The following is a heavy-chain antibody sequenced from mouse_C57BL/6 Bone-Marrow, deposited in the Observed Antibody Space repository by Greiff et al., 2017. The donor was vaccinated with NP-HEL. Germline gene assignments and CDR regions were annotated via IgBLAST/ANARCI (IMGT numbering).Heavy chain of an antibody. Sequence: QVQLKESGAELARPGASVNLSCKASGYTFTSYGISWVKQRTGQGLEWIGEIYPRSGNTYYNEKFKGKATLTADKSSSTAYMELRSLTSEDSAVYFCARDRGYAMDYWGQGTSVTVSS. CDR1: GYTFTSYG. CDR2: IYPRSGNT. D-gene: IGHD2-14*01. V-gene: IGHV1-81*01. J-gene: IGHJ4*01. CDR3: ARDRGYAMDY.